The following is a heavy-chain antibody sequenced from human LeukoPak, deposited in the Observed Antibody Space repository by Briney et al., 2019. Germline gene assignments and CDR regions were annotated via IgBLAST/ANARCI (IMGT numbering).Heavy chain of an antibody. CDR1: GYTFINYG. V-gene: IGHV1-18*01. J-gene: IGHJ4*02. CDR3: ARDAEGLDS. Sequence: ASVNVSCKASGYTFINYGFNWVRQAPGQGLEWMGRITTYSGLTHYAQKFQDRVSFTTDRSTTTAFMELRRLRSDDTAVYCCARDAEGLDSWGQGTVVTVSS. CDR2: ITTYSGLT.